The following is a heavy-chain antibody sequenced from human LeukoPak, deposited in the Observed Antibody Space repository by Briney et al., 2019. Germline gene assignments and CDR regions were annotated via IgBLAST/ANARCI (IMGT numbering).Heavy chain of an antibody. Sequence: SQTLSLTCTVSGASIKTATYWSWIRQPAGKGLEWIGHIYPSGRTNSNPSLKSRVTVSVDTTKNQFTLKVRSVTAADTAVYYCARASYSYDINGWVPFDYWGQGTLVTVSS. CDR3: ARASYSYDINGWVPFDY. J-gene: IGHJ4*02. V-gene: IGHV4-61*09. CDR1: GASIKTATY. D-gene: IGHD3-22*01. CDR2: IYPSGRT.